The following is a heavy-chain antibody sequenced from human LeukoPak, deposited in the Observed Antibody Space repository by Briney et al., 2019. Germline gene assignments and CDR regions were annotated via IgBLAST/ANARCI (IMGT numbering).Heavy chain of an antibody. CDR2: IYYSGST. D-gene: IGHD1-26*01. Sequence: PGGSLRLSCAASGFTFSSYEMNWVRQPPGKGLEWIGYIYYSGSTNYNPSLKSRVTISVDTSKNQFSLKLSSVTAADTAVYYCARVGFALQVDYWGQGTLVTVSS. V-gene: IGHV4-59*01. CDR1: GFTFSSYE. CDR3: ARVGFALQVDY. J-gene: IGHJ4*02.